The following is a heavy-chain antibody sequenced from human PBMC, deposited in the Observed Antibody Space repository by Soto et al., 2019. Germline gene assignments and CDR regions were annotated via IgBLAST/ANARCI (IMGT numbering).Heavy chain of an antibody. V-gene: IGHV3-23*01. J-gene: IGHJ6*02. CDR2: ISGDGGRT. Sequence: GGSLRLSCAGSGFTFSSYAMTWVRQAPGKGLEWVSAISGDGGRTDYADSVKGRFTISRDNSRDTLYLQMSSLRADDTARYYCADLVSTSGSMYGLDVWGQGTTVTVSS. D-gene: IGHD3-10*01. CDR3: ADLVSTSGSMYGLDV. CDR1: GFTFSSYA.